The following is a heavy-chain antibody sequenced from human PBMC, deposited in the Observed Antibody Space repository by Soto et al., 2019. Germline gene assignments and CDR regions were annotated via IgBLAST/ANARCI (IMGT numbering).Heavy chain of an antibody. CDR3: ASYGGSAVGY. D-gene: IGHD4-17*01. V-gene: IGHV3-66*01. CDR2: AYNHGAT. Sequence: EVQLVESGGGLVPPGGSLRLSCAASGFIVDSNNLNWVRQAPGKGLEWVSVAYNHGATYYTDSVRGRFTIFRDKAKNTVYLQMNSLRVEDTALYYCASYGGSAVGYWGQGALVTVSS. CDR1: GFIVDSNN. J-gene: IGHJ4*02.